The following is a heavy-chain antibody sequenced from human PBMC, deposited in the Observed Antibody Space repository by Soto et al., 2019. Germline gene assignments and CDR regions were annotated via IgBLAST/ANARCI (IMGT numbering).Heavy chain of an antibody. J-gene: IGHJ6*02. D-gene: IGHD2-2*01. CDR2: ISAYSGNT. CDR1: GYTFTSYG. V-gene: IGHV1-18*01. CDR3: ARDVEDIVVVPAAMSYYYYGMDV. Sequence: QVQLVQSGAEVKKPGASVKVSCKASGYTFTSYGISWVRQAPGQGLEWMGWISAYSGNTNYAQKLQGRVTMTTDTSTSTAYMELRSLRSDDTAVYYCARDVEDIVVVPAAMSYYYYGMDVWGQGTTVTVSS.